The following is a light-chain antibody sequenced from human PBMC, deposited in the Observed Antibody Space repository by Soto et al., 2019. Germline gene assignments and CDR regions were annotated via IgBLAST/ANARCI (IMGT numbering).Light chain of an antibody. V-gene: IGKV1-6*01. CDR2: AAS. CDR1: QDIKND. Sequence: AIEVTHSPSSLSASVGDRVTITCRASQDIKNDLGWYQQTPGKSPKLLIYAASTLESGVPSRFSGSGSGTDFTLTIRSLQPEDSGTYYCLHDYTYPRTFGQGTKVDIK. J-gene: IGKJ1*01. CDR3: LHDYTYPRT.